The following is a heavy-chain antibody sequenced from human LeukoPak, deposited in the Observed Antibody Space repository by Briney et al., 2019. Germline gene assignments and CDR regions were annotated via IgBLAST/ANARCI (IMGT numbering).Heavy chain of an antibody. D-gene: IGHD3-16*01. J-gene: IGHJ5*02. CDR1: GFTFSSYA. V-gene: IGHV3-23*01. Sequence: PGGSLRLSCAASGFTFSSYAMSWVRQAPGKGLEWVSAISGSGGSTYSADSVKGRFTISRDNSKKPLYLQLKSLRAHEPAVNYFAKRHADPSVRFGGNWFAPWGQGTLVTVSS. CDR2: ISGSGGST. CDR3: AKRHADPSVRFGGNWFAP.